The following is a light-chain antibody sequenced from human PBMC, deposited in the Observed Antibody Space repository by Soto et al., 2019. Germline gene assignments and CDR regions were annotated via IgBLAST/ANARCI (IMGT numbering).Light chain of an antibody. CDR3: QHYNSYSEA. CDR1: QSIASY. V-gene: IGKV1-5*01. Sequence: DVQMTQSPSSLSASVGGRVTITCRASQSIASYLNWYQQRPGKAPKLLIYAASNLESGVPSRFSGSGSGTEFTLTISSLQPDDFATYYCQHYNSYSEAFGQGTKVDIK. J-gene: IGKJ1*01. CDR2: AAS.